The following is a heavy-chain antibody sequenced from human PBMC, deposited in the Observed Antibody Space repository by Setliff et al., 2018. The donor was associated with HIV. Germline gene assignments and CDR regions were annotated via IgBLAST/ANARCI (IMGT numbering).Heavy chain of an antibody. CDR1: GYTFTDYF. CDR2: INPKSGAT. CDR3: ARAYSANYRGGGHFDY. V-gene: IGHV1-2*02. J-gene: IGHJ4*02. D-gene: IGHD1-7*01. Sequence: EASVKVSCKTSGYTFTDYFIHWVRQAPGQGLEWTGWINPKSGATNFAQKYQVRVTMTRDTSINTAYMEVNRLRSDDTAIYYCARAYSANYRGGGHFDYWGQGTLVTVSS.